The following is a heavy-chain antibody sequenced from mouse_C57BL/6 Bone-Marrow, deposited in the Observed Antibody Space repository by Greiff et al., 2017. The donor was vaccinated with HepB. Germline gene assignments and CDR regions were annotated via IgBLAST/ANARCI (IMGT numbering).Heavy chain of an antibody. CDR2: IYPGSGST. Sequence: QVQLQQPGAELVKPGASVKMSCKASGYTFTSYWITWVKQRPGQGLEWIGDIYPGSGSTNYNEKFKSTATLTVDTSSSTAYMQLSSLTSEDSAVYYGARGGDYYGSSYDYFDYWGQGTTLTVSS. J-gene: IGHJ2*01. CDR3: ARGGDYYGSSYDYFDY. V-gene: IGHV1-55*01. CDR1: GYTFTSYW. D-gene: IGHD1-1*01.